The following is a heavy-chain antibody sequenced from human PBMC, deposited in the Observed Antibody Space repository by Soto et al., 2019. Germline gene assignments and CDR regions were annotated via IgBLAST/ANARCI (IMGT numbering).Heavy chain of an antibody. D-gene: IGHD2-21*01. CDR3: ARVPTYYLSMRRYQPFSP. Sequence: QVQLQESGPGLVEPSHTLSLICTVSGASIISDGYYWTWIRHHPGKGLAWLGSIPYSGGATYSPSHSPALKSRSAISVDTSKGLFSLTLTSVSAAAPAVYSCARVPTYYLSMRRYQPFSPWGQGTLVTVAA. J-gene: IGHJ5*02. CDR1: GASIISDGYY. CDR2: IPYSGGATYSP. V-gene: IGHV4-31*03.